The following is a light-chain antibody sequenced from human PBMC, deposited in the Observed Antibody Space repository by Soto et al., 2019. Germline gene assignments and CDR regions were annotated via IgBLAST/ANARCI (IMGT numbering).Light chain of an antibody. CDR1: EDISNY. J-gene: IGKJ1*01. CDR2: GAS. CDR3: QNYNRARWT. Sequence: DIQMTQSPSSLSASVGDRVTITCRASEDISNYLAWYQQKPGKVPKLLIYGASTLQSVVSSRFSGSGSGTDFTLTISSLQTEDVATYYCQNYNRARWTFGQGTKVESK. V-gene: IGKV1-27*01.